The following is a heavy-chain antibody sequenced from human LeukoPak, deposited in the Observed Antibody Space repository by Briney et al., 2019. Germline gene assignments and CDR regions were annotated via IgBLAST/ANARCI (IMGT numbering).Heavy chain of an antibody. CDR1: GFTFSSYW. D-gene: IGHD3-22*01. J-gene: IGHJ4*02. CDR3: ARTRITMIVGLASRFDY. CDR2: IKQDGSEK. V-gene: IGHV3-7*01. Sequence: GGSLRLSCAASGFTFSSYWMSWVRQAPGKGLEWVANIKQDGSEKYYADSVKGRYTISRDNAKNSLYLQMNSLRAEDTAVYYCARTRITMIVGLASRFDYWGQGTLVTVSS.